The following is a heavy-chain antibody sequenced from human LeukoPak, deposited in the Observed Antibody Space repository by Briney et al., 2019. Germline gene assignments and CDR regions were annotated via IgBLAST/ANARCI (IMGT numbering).Heavy chain of an antibody. D-gene: IGHD6-25*01. J-gene: IGHJ4*02. CDR3: ARGYTSGYDY. CDR1: GYTFTGYY. CDR2: INPNSGAT. Sequence: ASVKVSCKASGYTFTGYYIHWVRQAPGQGLEWMGWINPNSGATNYAQEFQGRVTMTRDTSITTAYMELNWLRSDDTAIFYCARGYTSGYDYWGQGTLVTVSS. V-gene: IGHV1-2*02.